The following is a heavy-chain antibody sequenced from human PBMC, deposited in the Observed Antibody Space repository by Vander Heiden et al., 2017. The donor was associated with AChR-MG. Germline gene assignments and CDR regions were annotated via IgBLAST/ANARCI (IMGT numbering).Heavy chain of an antibody. J-gene: IGHJ4*02. D-gene: IGHD3-10*01. V-gene: IGHV1-69*17. CDR2: IVPFFGIS. Sequence: QVHLVQSGTEVRKPGSSVRVSCETSVEPFSDYAISWVRQVPGQGPGWMGGIVPFFGISHYGERFQGRLSITADKSTRTAYMDLSNLRSDDSAIYYCTRWVYDYGKSLYFFDYWGQGTLVTVSS. CDR3: TRWVYDYGKSLYFFDY. CDR1: VEPFSDYA.